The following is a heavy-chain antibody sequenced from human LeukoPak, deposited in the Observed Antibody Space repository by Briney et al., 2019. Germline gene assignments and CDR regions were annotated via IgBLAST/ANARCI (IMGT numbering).Heavy chain of an antibody. Sequence: GGSLRLSCAASGFCFSNYAMNWVRPAPGKGLEWVSRISGSGSSTYYADAVRGRFTRSRDNSKSTLDLEINSLRADDTAVYYCAKSRSLGGNSPFDYWGQGTLVTVSS. D-gene: IGHD2-21*01. V-gene: IGHV3-23*01. CDR3: AKSRSLGGNSPFDY. CDR2: ISGSGSST. J-gene: IGHJ4*02. CDR1: GFCFSNYA.